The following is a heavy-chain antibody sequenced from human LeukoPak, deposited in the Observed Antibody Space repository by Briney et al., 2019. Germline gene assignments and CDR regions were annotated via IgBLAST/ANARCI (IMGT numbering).Heavy chain of an antibody. CDR2: IYHNGNT. CDR1: GSSINSVYS. J-gene: IGHJ4*02. Sequence: PSETLSLTCTVFGSSINSVYSWGWTRQPPGKGLEWIGRIYHNGNTYSNSSLERRVTISVHTSEIQFSLKLSSVTGADTAVYYCASYKTYYDSSGNPFDYWGQGTLVTVTS. V-gene: IGHV4-38-2*02. CDR3: ASYKTYYDSSGNPFDY. D-gene: IGHD3-22*01.